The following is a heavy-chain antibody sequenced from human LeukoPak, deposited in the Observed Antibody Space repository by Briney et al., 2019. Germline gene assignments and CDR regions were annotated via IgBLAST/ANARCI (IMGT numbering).Heavy chain of an antibody. D-gene: IGHD5-18*01. V-gene: IGHV4-31*03. CDR3: ARAPSVGGYSYGMLPRVSPYDY. CDR1: GGSISSGGYY. Sequence: PSQTLSLTCTVSGGSISSGGYYWSWIRQHPGTGLEWIGYIYYSGSTYYNPSLKSRVTISVDTSKNQFSLKLSSVTAADTAVYYCARAPSVGGYSYGMLPRVSPYDYWGQGTLVTVSS. J-gene: IGHJ4*02. CDR2: IYYSGST.